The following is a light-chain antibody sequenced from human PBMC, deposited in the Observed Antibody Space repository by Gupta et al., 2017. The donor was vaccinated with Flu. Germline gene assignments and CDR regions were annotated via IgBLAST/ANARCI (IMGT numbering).Light chain of an antibody. V-gene: IGKV1-39*01. CDR3: QQSYSIPWT. CDR2: VAF. J-gene: IGKJ1*01. CDR1: QSISSF. Sequence: DIQLTQSPSSLSASVGDRATITCRASQSISSFLNWYQQRPGKAPNLLTEVAFTLQSGVPSRCSGSGSGTDFTRTSSTLQPGCLAIDDCQQSYSIPWTCGQGTKVEIK.